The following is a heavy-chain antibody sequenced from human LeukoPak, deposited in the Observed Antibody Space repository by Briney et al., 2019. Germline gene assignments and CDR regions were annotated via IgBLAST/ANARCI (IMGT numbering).Heavy chain of an antibody. Sequence: GRSLRLSCAASGFTFSNYEMNWVRQAPGKGLEWISYTDTLGSTIYYADSVKGRFTISRDNAKNSLFLQMSSLRDKDTAVYYCARLPAPGYYYGMDVWGQGTTVTVSS. CDR1: GFTFSNYE. CDR2: TDTLGSTI. J-gene: IGHJ6*02. CDR3: ARLPAPGYYYGMDV. V-gene: IGHV3-48*03.